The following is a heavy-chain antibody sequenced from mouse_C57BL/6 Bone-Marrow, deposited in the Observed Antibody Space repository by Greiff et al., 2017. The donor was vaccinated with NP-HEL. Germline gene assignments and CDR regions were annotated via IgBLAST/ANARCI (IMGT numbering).Heavy chain of an antibody. D-gene: IGHD1-1*01. CDR3: ARLITTVTDYFDY. V-gene: IGHV7-3*01. J-gene: IGHJ2*01. Sequence: EVQRVESGGGLVQPGGSLSLSCAASGFTFTDYYMSWVRQPPGKALEWLGFIRNKANGYTTEYSASVKGRFTISRDNSQSILYLQMNALRAEDSATYYCARLITTVTDYFDYWGQGTTLTVSS. CDR2: IRNKANGYTT. CDR1: GFTFTDYY.